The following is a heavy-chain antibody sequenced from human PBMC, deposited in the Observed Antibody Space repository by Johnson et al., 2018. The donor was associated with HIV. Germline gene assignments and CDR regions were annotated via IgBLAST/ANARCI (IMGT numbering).Heavy chain of an antibody. V-gene: IGHV3-66*02. CDR3: ARDGGEWLLSTAFDI. Sequence: VQLVESGGGLVKPGGSLRLSCAASGFTVSSNYMSWVRQAPGKGLEWVSVIYSGGSTYYADSVKGRFPISRDNSKNTLYLQMNSLRAEDTAVYYCARDGGEWLLSTAFDIWGQGTMVTVSS. J-gene: IGHJ3*02. CDR1: GFTVSSNY. CDR2: IYSGGST. D-gene: IGHD3-3*01.